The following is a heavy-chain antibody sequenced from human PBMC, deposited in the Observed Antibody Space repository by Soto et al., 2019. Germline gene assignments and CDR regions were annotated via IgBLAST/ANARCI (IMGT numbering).Heavy chain of an antibody. Sequence: PGESLKISCKVSGYIFTSHWIGWVRQMPGKGLEWLGIIYPGDSDTRYSPSFQGQVTISADKSITTAYLQWSSLKASDTAFYYCARALKNPMMANQASDIRCQGTMVTV. V-gene: IGHV5-51*01. D-gene: IGHD3-16*01. CDR2: IYPGDSDT. CDR1: GYIFTSHW. J-gene: IGHJ3*02. CDR3: ARALKNPMMANQASDI.